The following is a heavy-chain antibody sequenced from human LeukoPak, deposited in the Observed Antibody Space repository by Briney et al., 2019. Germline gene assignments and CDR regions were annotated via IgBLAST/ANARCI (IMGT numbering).Heavy chain of an antibody. J-gene: IGHJ4*02. Sequence: GASVKVSCKASGYTFTSYGISWVRQAPGQGLEWMGWISAYNGNTNYAQKLQGRVTMTTDTSTSTAYMELRSLRSDDTAVYYCAREGVVYCGGDCSYFDYWGQGTLVTVSS. CDR3: AREGVVYCGGDCSYFDY. D-gene: IGHD2-21*02. CDR2: ISAYNGNT. V-gene: IGHV1-18*01. CDR1: GYTFTSYG.